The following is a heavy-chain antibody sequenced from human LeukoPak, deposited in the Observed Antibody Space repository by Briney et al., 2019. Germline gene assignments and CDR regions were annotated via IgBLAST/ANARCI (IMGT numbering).Heavy chain of an antibody. J-gene: IGHJ4*02. Sequence: ASVKVSCKASGYPFIAYYLYWVQQPPGQGLELMGWISPNSGGTKYAQNFQGRVTMTRDTSISTVYMELSRLSYDDTAVYYCARGHIFDFAFWGQGTLVTVSS. CDR1: GYPFIAYY. CDR3: ARGHIFDFAF. CDR2: ISPNSGGT. D-gene: IGHD3-9*01. V-gene: IGHV1-2*02.